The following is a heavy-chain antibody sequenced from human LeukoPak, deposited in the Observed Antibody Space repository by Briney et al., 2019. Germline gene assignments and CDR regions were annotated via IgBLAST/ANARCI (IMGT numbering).Heavy chain of an antibody. CDR2: INHRGSA. Sequence: SETLSLTCAVYGGSFSGHYCSWISQPPGKGLEYIGEINHRGSANYNPSLKSRVTISLDTSKNQFSLKLSSVTAADTAVYYCARSGDARIDYWGQGTLVTVSS. J-gene: IGHJ4*02. CDR1: GGSFSGHY. V-gene: IGHV4-34*01. CDR3: ARSGDARIDY.